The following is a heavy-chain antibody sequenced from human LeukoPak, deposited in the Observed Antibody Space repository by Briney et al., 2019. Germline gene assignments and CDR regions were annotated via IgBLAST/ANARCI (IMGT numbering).Heavy chain of an antibody. J-gene: IGHJ4*02. CDR1: GGTFSSYA. V-gene: IGHV1-69*05. CDR2: IIPIFGTA. Sequence: ASVKVSCKASGGTFSSYAISWVRQAPGHGLEWMGGIIPIFGTANYAQKFQGRVTITTDESTSTAYMELSSLRSEDTAVYYCARGHPDYDSSGYYCCYFDYWGQGTLVTVSS. D-gene: IGHD3-22*01. CDR3: ARGHPDYDSSGYYCCYFDY.